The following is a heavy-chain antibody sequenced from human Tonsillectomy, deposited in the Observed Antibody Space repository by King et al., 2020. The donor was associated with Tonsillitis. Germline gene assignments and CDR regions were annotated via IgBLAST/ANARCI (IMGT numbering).Heavy chain of an antibody. CDR2: IYSSGST. D-gene: IGHD2-21*02. V-gene: IGHV4-39*01. CDR3: ASHYCGGDCYPIAAFFDY. J-gene: IGHJ4*02. CDR1: CGSISSTSYY. Sequence: LQLQESGPGLVKPSETLSLTCTVSCGSISSTSYYWGWIRQPPGKGLEWIGSIYSSGSTYYNPSLKSRGTLSVDTSKNQFSLKLRPLTAADTTVYYCASHYCGGDCYPIAAFFDYWGRGTLVTVSS.